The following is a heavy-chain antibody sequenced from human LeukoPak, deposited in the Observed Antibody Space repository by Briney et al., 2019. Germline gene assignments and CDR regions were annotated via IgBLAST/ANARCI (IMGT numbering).Heavy chain of an antibody. V-gene: IGHV3-7*01. D-gene: IGHD2-15*01. CDR1: GFTFSSYW. CDR2: IKQDGSEK. Sequence: GGSLRLSCAAPGFTFSSYWMSWVRQAPGKGLEWVANIKQDGSEKYYVDSVKGRFTISRDNAKNSLYLQMNSLRAEDTAVYYCARRYCSGGSCYGDYYGMDVWGQGTTVTVSS. CDR3: ARRYCSGGSCYGDYYGMDV. J-gene: IGHJ6*02.